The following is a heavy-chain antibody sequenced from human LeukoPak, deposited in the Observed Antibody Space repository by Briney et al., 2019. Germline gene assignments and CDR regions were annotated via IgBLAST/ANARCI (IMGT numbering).Heavy chain of an antibody. Sequence: ASVKVSCKASGYSFTGYYMHWVRQAPGQGLEGMGWINPYSGGTEYAQKFQGRVTMTRDTSITTAYMELSSLRSDDMAVYYCAREPIAVTGTGDYWGQGTLVTVSS. V-gene: IGHV1-2*02. D-gene: IGHD6-19*01. CDR2: INPYSGGT. CDR3: AREPIAVTGTGDY. CDR1: GYSFTGYY. J-gene: IGHJ4*02.